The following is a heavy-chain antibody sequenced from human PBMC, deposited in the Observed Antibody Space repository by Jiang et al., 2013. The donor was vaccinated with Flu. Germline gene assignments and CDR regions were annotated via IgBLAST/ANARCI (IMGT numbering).Heavy chain of an antibody. V-gene: IGHV3-15*07. CDR1: GFTFSNAW. CDR3: TTGFPSGSYPQKFDY. CDR2: IKSKTDGGTT. J-gene: IGHJ4*02. D-gene: IGHD1-26*01. Sequence: VQLLESGGGLVKPGGSLRLSCAASGFTFSNAWMNWVRQAPGKGLEWVGRIKSKTDGGTTDYAAPVKGRFTISRDDSKNTLYLQMNSLKTEDTAVYYCTTGFPSGSYPQKFDYWGQGTLVTVSS.